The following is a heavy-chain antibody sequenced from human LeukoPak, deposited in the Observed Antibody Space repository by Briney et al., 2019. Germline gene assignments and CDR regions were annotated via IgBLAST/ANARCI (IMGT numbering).Heavy chain of an antibody. J-gene: IGHJ5*02. Sequence: PGGSLRLSCAASGFTFSTYALSWVRQAPGKGLEWVSAISPSGDRTYYADSVKGRFAISRDNSKNTLYLQMNSLRAEDTAVYYCAKSVTADPWGQGTLVTVSS. CDR1: GFTFSTYA. CDR2: ISPSGDRT. D-gene: IGHD2-21*02. CDR3: AKSVTADP. V-gene: IGHV3-23*01.